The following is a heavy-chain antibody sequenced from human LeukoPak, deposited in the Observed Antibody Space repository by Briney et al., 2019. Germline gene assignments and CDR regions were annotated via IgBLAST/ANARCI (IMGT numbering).Heavy chain of an antibody. Sequence: GGSLRLSCAASGFTFSSYAMHWVRQAPGKGLEWVAVISYDGSNKYYADSVKGRFTISRDNSKNTLYLQMNSLRAEDTAVYYCARGGGGWLQSIFDYWGQGTLVTVSS. CDR2: ISYDGSNK. D-gene: IGHD5-24*01. J-gene: IGHJ4*02. CDR1: GFTFSSYA. V-gene: IGHV3-30-3*01. CDR3: ARGGGGWLQSIFDY.